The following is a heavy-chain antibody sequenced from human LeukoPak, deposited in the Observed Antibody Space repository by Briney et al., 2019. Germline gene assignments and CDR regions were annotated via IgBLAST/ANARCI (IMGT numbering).Heavy chain of an antibody. CDR1: VGSVSSDSYY. Sequence: KPSETLSLTCTVSVGSVSSDSYYWSWIRQPPGKGLEWIGYIYYSGSTNYNPSLKSRVTISVDTSKSQSSLKLSSVTAADTAVYYCARLGGYGYFDYWGQGTLVTVSS. V-gene: IGHV4-61*01. J-gene: IGHJ4*02. CDR2: IYYSGST. D-gene: IGHD5-12*01. CDR3: ARLGGYGYFDY.